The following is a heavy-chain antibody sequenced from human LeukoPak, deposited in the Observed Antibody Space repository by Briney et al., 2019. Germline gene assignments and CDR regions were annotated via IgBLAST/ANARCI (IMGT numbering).Heavy chain of an antibody. D-gene: IGHD6-6*01. Sequence: GGSLRLSCAVSGFTFSGFWMSWSRPAPGKGLEWVASINSDGSEGYYADVVKGRFTISRDNAKNSLYLQINSLRAEDTAVYYCARSSYSSSSSVWGQGTMVTVSS. CDR2: INSDGSEG. V-gene: IGHV3-7*03. J-gene: IGHJ3*01. CDR1: GFTFSGFW. CDR3: ARSSYSSSSSV.